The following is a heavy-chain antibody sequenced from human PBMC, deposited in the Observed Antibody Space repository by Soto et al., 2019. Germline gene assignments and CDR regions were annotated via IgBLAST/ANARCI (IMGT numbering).Heavy chain of an antibody. CDR3: ASTNIYRNYEGAYYGMDV. Sequence: QVQLVQSGAEVKKPGSSVKVSCKASGGTFSSYAISWVRQAPGQGLEWMGGIIPIFGTANYAQKFQGRVTITADKATSTAYMELSSLRSEDTDVYYCASTNIYRNYEGAYYGMDVWGQGTTVTVSS. J-gene: IGHJ6*02. D-gene: IGHD4-4*01. V-gene: IGHV1-69*14. CDR1: GGTFSSYA. CDR2: IIPIFGTA.